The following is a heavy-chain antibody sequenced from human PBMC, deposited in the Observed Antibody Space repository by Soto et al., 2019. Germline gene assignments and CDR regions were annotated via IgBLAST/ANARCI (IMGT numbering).Heavy chain of an antibody. CDR1: GGSISSYY. Sequence: SETLSLTCTVSGGSISSYYWSWIRQPPGKGLEWIGYIYYSGSTNYNPSLKSRVTISVDRSKNQFSLKLSSVTAADTAVYLCARAPPVGDYGRIFDFWCHGTLVTVSS. V-gene: IGHV4-59*12. CDR2: IYYSGST. CDR3: ARAPPVGDYGRIFDF. D-gene: IGHD4-17*01. J-gene: IGHJ4*01.